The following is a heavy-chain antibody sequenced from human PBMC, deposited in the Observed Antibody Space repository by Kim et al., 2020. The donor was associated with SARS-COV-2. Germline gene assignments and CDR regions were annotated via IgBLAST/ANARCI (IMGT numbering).Heavy chain of an antibody. Sequence: GGSLRLSCAASGFTFSNAWMSWVRQAPGKGLEWVGRIKSKTDGGTTDYAAPVKGRFTISRDDSKNTLYLQMNSLKTEDTAVYYCTTAQWGSGWSGFDYWGQGTLVTVSS. V-gene: IGHV3-15*01. D-gene: IGHD6-19*01. CDR3: TTAQWGSGWSGFDY. J-gene: IGHJ4*02. CDR2: IKSKTDGGTT. CDR1: GFTFSNAW.